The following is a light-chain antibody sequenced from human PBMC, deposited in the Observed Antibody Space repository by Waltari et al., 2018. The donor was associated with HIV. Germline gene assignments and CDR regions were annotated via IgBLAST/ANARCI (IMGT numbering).Light chain of an antibody. CDR2: RNR. J-gene: IGLJ1*01. V-gene: IGLV1-44*01. Sequence: QSVLTQPPSASGTPGHRVTISCSGSSSNIGSYTVTWYQHLPATAPKLLIFRNRQRPSGVPDRFSASKSGTSASLAISGLQSEDEADYYCAAWDDSLNGYVFGTGTRVTVL. CDR1: SSNIGSYT. CDR3: AAWDDSLNGYV.